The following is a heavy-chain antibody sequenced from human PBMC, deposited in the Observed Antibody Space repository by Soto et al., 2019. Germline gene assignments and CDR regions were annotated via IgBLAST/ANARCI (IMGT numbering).Heavy chain of an antibody. Sequence: QVQLVQSGAEVKKPGSSVKVSCKASGGTFSNYAISWVRQAPGQGLEWMGGIIPISGTANYAQKFQGRVTITAGESTSTAYMELSSLRSEDTAVYYCARSQGSSTSLEIYYYYHYGMDVWGQGTTVTVSS. CDR2: IIPISGTA. D-gene: IGHD2-2*01. CDR1: GGTFSNYA. V-gene: IGHV1-69*01. CDR3: ARSQGSSTSLEIYYYYHYGMDV. J-gene: IGHJ6*02.